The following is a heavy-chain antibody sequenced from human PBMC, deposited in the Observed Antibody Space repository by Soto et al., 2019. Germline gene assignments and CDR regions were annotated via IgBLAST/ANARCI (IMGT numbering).Heavy chain of an antibody. CDR1: GGSINSGGYY. D-gene: IGHD3-3*01. V-gene: IGHV4-31*03. CDR3: ARAQTFFGIITVFDN. Sequence: SETLSLTCTVSGGSINSGGYYWSWIRQHPGKGLEWIGDIYYRGSTNYNPSLKSRVTISIDTSKNQFSLKLSSVTAADTAVYYCARAQTFFGIITVFDNWGQGTLVTVS. CDR2: IYYRGST. J-gene: IGHJ4*02.